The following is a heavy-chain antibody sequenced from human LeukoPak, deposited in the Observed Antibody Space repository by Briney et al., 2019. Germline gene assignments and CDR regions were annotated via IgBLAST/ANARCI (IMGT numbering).Heavy chain of an antibody. CDR3: ARGPGYSRDWFDP. CDR2: INHSGST. J-gene: IGHJ5*02. D-gene: IGHD5-18*01. V-gene: IGHV4-34*01. CDR1: GGSFSGYY. Sequence: PSETLSLTCAVYGGSFSGYYWSWIRHPPGKGLEWIGEINHSGSTNYNPSLKSRVTISVDTSKNQFSLKLSPVTAADTAVYYCARGPGYSRDWFDPWGQGTLVTVSS.